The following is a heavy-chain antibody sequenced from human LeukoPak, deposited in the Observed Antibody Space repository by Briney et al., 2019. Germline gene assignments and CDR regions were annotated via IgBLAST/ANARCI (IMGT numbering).Heavy chain of an antibody. CDR1: GGSISSGGYY. Sequence: SETLSLTCTVSGGSISSGGYYWSWIRQHPGKGLEWIGYIYYSGSTYYNPSLKSRVTISVDTSKNHFSLKLSSVTAADTAVYYCAREVGIATTRDAFDIWGQGTMVTVSS. CDR2: IYYSGST. J-gene: IGHJ3*02. CDR3: AREVGIATTRDAFDI. D-gene: IGHD1-1*01. V-gene: IGHV4-31*03.